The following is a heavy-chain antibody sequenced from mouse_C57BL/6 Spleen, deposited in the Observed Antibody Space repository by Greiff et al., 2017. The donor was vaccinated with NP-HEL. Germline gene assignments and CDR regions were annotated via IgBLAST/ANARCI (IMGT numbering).Heavy chain of an antibody. D-gene: IGHD4-1*01. CDR2: IYPGDGDT. V-gene: IGHV1-80*01. CDR3: ARWETGTGAMDY. CDR1: GYAFSSYW. Sequence: QVQLQQTGAELVKPGASVKISCKASGYAFSSYWMNWVKQRPGKGLEWIGQIYPGDGDTNYNGKFKGKATLTADKSSSTAYMQLSSLTSEDSAVYFCARWETGTGAMDYWGQGTSVTVSS. J-gene: IGHJ4*01.